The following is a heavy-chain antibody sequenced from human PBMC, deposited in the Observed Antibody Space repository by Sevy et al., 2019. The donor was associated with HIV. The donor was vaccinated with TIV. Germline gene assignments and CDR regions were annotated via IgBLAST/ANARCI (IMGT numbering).Heavy chain of an antibody. Sequence: SETLSLTCAVSGGSISSNNWWNWVRQTPGKGLEWIGEIYHSGSTNRNPSLKSRVTISVDKSKNQFSLKLSSVTAADTAVYYCARGVGGYCSSTSCHVDYWSQGTLVTVSS. CDR1: GGSISSNNW. CDR3: ARGVGGYCSSTSCHVDY. CDR2: IYHSGST. J-gene: IGHJ4*02. V-gene: IGHV4-4*02. D-gene: IGHD2-2*03.